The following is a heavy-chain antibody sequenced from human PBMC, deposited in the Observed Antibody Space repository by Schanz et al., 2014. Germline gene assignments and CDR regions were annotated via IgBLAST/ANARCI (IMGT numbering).Heavy chain of an antibody. D-gene: IGHD3-10*01. V-gene: IGHV3-33*01. CDR3: ARAQGVIRLYYGVDV. CDR1: GFTFSNHG. J-gene: IGHJ6*02. Sequence: QVQLVESGGGVVQPGRSLRLSCAASGFTFSNHGMHWVRQSPGKGLEWVALIWYDGSNEYYADSVKGRFTISRDNPKKTLYLQMNSLRSDDAAVYYCARAQGVIRLYYGVDVWGQGTTVTVSS. CDR2: IWYDGSNE.